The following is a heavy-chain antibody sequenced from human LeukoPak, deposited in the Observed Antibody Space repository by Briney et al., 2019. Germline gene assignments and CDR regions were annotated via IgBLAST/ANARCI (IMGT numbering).Heavy chain of an antibody. J-gene: IGHJ4*02. CDR2: IRYDGSNK. Sequence: GGSLRLSCAASGFTFSSYGMHWVRQAPGKGLEWVAFIRYDGSNKYYADSVKGRFTISRDNSKNTLYLQMNSLRAEDTAVYYCARTYYYDSSDPFFDYWGQGTLVTVSS. CDR1: GFTFSSYG. D-gene: IGHD3-22*01. CDR3: ARTYYYDSSDPFFDY. V-gene: IGHV3-30*02.